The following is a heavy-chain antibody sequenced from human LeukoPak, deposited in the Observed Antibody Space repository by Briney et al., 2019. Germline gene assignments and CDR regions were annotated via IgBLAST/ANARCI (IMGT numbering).Heavy chain of an antibody. CDR3: ARANFLYCSSSTCLFDY. CDR2: INPNDGDT. CDR1: GYTFTDYY. J-gene: IGHJ4*02. D-gene: IGHD2-2*01. V-gene: IGHV1-2*02. Sequence: ASVKVCCKASGYTFTDYYMHWVRQAPGQGFEWMGWINPNDGDTNYAQKFQGRVTMTRDTSISAAHMEVSRLRSDDTAAYYCARANFLYCSSSTCLFDYWGQGTLVTVSS.